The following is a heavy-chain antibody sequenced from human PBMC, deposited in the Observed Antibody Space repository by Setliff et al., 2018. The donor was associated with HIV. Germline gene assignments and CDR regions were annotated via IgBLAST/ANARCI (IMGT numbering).Heavy chain of an antibody. D-gene: IGHD3-16*01. Sequence: VKVSCKASGDNFTSYTFHWVRQAPGQTPEWMGWINPDNGNTQYSQKFRGRVTMTRDTSANTVFMQMSSLRSEDTSIFYCAMTKMIYYFDYWGPGTLVTVSS. CDR1: GDNFTSYT. V-gene: IGHV1-3*01. J-gene: IGHJ4*02. CDR3: AMTKMIYYFDY. CDR2: INPDNGNT.